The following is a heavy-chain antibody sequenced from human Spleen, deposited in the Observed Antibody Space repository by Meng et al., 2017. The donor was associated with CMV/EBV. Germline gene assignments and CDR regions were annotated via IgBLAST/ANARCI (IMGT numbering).Heavy chain of an antibody. CDR1: GFTIRDYS. D-gene: IGHD4-11*01. J-gene: IGHJ4*02. CDR3: ARDRSNYGGYFDY. Sequence: GGSLRLSCTASGFTIRDYSLTWVRQAPGKGLEWVGFIRSKGFGGTTDYAASVKGRFTFSRDDSKSIAYLQMNSLKIEDTAVYYCARDRSNYGGYFDYWGQGTLVTVSS. V-gene: IGHV3-49*04. CDR2: IRSKGFGGTT.